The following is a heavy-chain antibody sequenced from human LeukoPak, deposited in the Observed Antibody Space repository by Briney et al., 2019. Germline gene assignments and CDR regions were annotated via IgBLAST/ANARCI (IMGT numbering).Heavy chain of an antibody. V-gene: IGHV3-21*01. D-gene: IGHD1-26*01. CDR3: ARSLVGASQGDY. CDR2: ISSSSSYI. CDR1: GFTFSSYS. Sequence: PGGSLRLSCAASGFTFSSYSMDWVRQAPGKGLEWVSSISSSSSYIYYADSVKGRFTISRDNSKSTLYLQMNSLRAEDTAVYYCARSLVGASQGDYWGQGTLVTVSS. J-gene: IGHJ4*02.